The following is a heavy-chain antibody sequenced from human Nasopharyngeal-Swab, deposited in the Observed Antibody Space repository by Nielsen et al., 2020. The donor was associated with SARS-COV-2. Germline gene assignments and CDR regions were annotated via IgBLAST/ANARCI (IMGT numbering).Heavy chain of an antibody. CDR1: GGSISSGDYY. J-gene: IGHJ5*02. CDR2: IYYSGST. Sequence: SETLSLTCTVSGGSISSGDYYWSWIRQPPGKGLEWIGYIYYSGSTYYNPSLKSRVTISVDTSKYQFSLKLSSVTAADTAVYYCARVPYDILTGYYNSWFDPWGQGTLVTVSS. V-gene: IGHV4-30-4*01. CDR3: ARVPYDILTGYYNSWFDP. D-gene: IGHD3-9*01.